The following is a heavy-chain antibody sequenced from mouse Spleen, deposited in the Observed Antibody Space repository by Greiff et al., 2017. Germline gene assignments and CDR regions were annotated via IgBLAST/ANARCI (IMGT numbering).Heavy chain of an antibody. CDR1: GYAFTNYL. J-gene: IGHJ4*01. Sequence: QVQLQQSGAELVRPGTSVKVSCKASGYAFTNYLIEWVKQRPGQGLEWIGVINPGSGGTNYNEKFKGKATLTADKSSSTAYMQLSSLTSDDSAVYFCARRELDYYAMDYWGQGTSVTVSS. CDR2: INPGSGGT. CDR3: ARRELDYYAMDY. V-gene: IGHV1-54*01.